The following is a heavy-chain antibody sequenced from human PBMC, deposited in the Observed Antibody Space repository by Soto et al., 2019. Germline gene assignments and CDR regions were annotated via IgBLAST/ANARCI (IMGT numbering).Heavy chain of an antibody. Sequence: PSEILSLTCAVSGGSISSSNWWSWVRQPPGKGLEWIGEIYHSGSTNYNPSLKSRVTISVDKSKNQFSLKLSSVTAADTAVYYCERGIQLWPITYYFDYWGQGTLVTVSS. CDR1: GGSISSSNW. J-gene: IGHJ4*02. CDR2: IYHSGST. D-gene: IGHD5-18*01. CDR3: ERGIQLWPITYYFDY. V-gene: IGHV4-4*02.